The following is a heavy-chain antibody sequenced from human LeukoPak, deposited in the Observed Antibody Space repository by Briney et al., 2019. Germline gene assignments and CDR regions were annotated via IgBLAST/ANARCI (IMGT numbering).Heavy chain of an antibody. CDR1: GFTFRDYF. V-gene: IGHV3-11*01. D-gene: IGHD3-22*01. CDR2: TNTAGNTI. CDR3: ARATYDSSAVDAFDI. Sequence: GGSLRLSCAASGFTFRDYFMSWIRQAPGKGLEWVAYTNTAGNTIYYADSMKGRFTISRDNATNALYLQMSTLRAEDTAVYYCARATYDSSAVDAFDIWGQGTMVTVSP. J-gene: IGHJ3*02.